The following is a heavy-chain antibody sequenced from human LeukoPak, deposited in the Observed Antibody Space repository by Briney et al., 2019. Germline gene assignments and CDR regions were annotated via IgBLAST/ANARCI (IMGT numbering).Heavy chain of an antibody. D-gene: IGHD2-2*03. J-gene: IGHJ6*02. V-gene: IGHV3-21*01. CDR1: GFTFSSYS. CDR2: ISSSSSYI. CDR3: ARDGYCSSTSCFDYYYYGMDV. Sequence: NPGGSLRLSCAASGFTFSSYSMNWVRQAPGKGLEWVSSISSSSSYIYYADSVKGRFTISRDNAKNSLYLQMNSLRAEDTAVYYCARDGYCSSTSCFDYYYYGMDVWGQGTTVTVSS.